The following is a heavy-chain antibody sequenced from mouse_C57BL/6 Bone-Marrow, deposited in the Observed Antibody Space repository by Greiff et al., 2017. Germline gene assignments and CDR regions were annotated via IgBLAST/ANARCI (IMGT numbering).Heavy chain of an antibody. V-gene: IGHV3-6*01. CDR1: GYSITSGYY. D-gene: IGHD2-1*01. Sequence: EVQLQESGPGLVKPSQSLSLTCSVTGYSITSGYYWNWIRQFPGNKLEWMGYISYDGSNNYNPSLKNRISITRDTSKNQFFLKLNSVTTEDTATYYCARVYTGGYFDVWGTGTTVTVSS. J-gene: IGHJ1*03. CDR3: ARVYTGGYFDV. CDR2: ISYDGSN.